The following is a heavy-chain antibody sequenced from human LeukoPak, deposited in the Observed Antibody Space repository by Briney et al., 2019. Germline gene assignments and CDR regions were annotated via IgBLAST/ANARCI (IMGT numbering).Heavy chain of an antibody. J-gene: IGHJ4*02. Sequence: ASVKVSCKASGYTFTSYDINWVRQATGQGLEWMGWMNPNSGNTGYAQKFQGRVTITRNTSISTAYMELSSLRSEDTAVYYCARRFGGSYDFDYWGQGTLVTVSS. CDR3: ARRFGGSYDFDY. D-gene: IGHD1-26*01. CDR1: GYTFTSYD. V-gene: IGHV1-8*03. CDR2: MNPNSGNT.